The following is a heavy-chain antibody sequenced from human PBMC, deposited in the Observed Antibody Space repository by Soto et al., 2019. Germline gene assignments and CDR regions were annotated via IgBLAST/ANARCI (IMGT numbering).Heavy chain of an antibody. J-gene: IGHJ4*02. CDR1: GGSMSEYF. CDR3: ARDGYDGSGSPYPAY. V-gene: IGHV4-59*01. D-gene: IGHD3-10*01. Sequence: PSETLSLTCIVSGGSMSEYFWSWIRQSPGKGLEWIGYIYYLGSTDYNPSLKSRVTISVDTSKRQFSLRLTSVTAADTAVHYCARDGYDGSGSPYPAYWGPGTQVTVSS. CDR2: IYYLGST.